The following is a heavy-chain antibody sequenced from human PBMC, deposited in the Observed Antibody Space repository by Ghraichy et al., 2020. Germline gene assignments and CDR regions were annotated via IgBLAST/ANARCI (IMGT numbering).Heavy chain of an antibody. Sequence: ASVKVSCKASGYTFTSYDINWVRQATGQGLEWMGWMNPNSGNTGYAQKFQGRVTMTRNTSISTAYMELSSLRSEDTAVYYCAREGTYYDHVWGSQSHYYYGMDVWGQGTTVTVSS. J-gene: IGHJ6*02. CDR3: AREGTYYDHVWGSQSHYYYGMDV. V-gene: IGHV1-8*01. CDR1: GYTFTSYD. D-gene: IGHD3-16*01. CDR2: MNPNSGNT.